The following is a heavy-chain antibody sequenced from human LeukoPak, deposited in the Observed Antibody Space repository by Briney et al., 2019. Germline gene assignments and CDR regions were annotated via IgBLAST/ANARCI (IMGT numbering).Heavy chain of an antibody. V-gene: IGHV1-69*05. CDR3: ARDSDIVVVPAAKYYYYYMDV. CDR2: IIPIFGTA. D-gene: IGHD2-2*01. J-gene: IGHJ6*03. Sequence: GASVKVSCKASGGTFSSYAISWVRQAPGQGLEWMGGIIPIFGTANYAQKFQGRVTITTDESTSTAYMELSSLRSEDTAVYYCARDSDIVVVPAAKYYYYYMDVWGKGTTVTVSS. CDR1: GGTFSSYA.